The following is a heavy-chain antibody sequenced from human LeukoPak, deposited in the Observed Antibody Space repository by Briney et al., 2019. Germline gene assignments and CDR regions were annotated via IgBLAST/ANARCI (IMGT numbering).Heavy chain of an antibody. Sequence: GGSLRLSCAASGFTFSSYAMSWVRQAPGKGLEWVSGISGSGASAYYADSVKGRFTISRDNSKNTLYLQMNSLRAEDTAVYSCAKETDYNYIYYFDYWGQGTLVTVSS. V-gene: IGHV3-23*01. J-gene: IGHJ4*02. D-gene: IGHD5-24*01. CDR1: GFTFSSYA. CDR2: ISGSGASA. CDR3: AKETDYNYIYYFDY.